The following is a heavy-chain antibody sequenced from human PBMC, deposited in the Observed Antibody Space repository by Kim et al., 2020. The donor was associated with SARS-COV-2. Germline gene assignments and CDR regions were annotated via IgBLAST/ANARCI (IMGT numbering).Heavy chain of an antibody. CDR3: ARYITMIRGAYTRYFDF. J-gene: IGHJ4*02. Sequence: LKRRLTISVDTSKNQFSLNLSSVTAADTAVYYCARYITMIRGAYTRYFDFWGQGTLVTVSS. V-gene: IGHV4-39*01. D-gene: IGHD3-10*01.